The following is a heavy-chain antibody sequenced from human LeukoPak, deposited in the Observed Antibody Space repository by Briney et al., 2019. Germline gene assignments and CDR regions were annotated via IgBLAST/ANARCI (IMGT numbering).Heavy chain of an antibody. D-gene: IGHD5-18*01. Sequence: SETLSLTCTVSGGTISSSSYYWGWLRQPPGKGLEWIGSIYYSGSTYYNPSRTSRVTMPVDTSKNQFSLKLSSVTAADTAVYYCARLRGYNSGDYWGQGTLVTVSS. CDR3: ARLRGYNSGDY. V-gene: IGHV4-39*01. CDR1: GGTISSSSYY. J-gene: IGHJ4*02. CDR2: IYYSGST.